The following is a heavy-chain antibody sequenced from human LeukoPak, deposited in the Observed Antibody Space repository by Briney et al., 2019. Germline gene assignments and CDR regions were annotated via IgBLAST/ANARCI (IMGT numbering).Heavy chain of an antibody. CDR1: GFPFTTYG. CDR3: AKGSAGGRPYYFDY. V-gene: IGHV3-23*05. J-gene: IGHJ4*02. CDR2: IDSSGSYT. Sequence: GGSLRLSCAASGFPFTTYGMTWVRQAPGKGLEWVSAIDSSGSYTWYDDSVKGRFTISRDNSKNTLYLQMNSLRAEDTAVYYCAKGSAGGRPYYFDYWGQGTLVPVSS. D-gene: IGHD6-13*01.